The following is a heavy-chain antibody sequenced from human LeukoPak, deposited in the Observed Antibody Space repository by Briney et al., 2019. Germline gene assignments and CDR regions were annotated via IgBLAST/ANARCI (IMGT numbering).Heavy chain of an antibody. CDR2: IYYSGST. V-gene: IGHV4-59*01. Sequence: SETLSLTCAVYGGSFSGYYWSWIRQPPGKGLEWIGYIYYSGSTNYNPSLKSRVTISVDTSKNQFSLKLSSVTAADTAVYYCARSRAYYGSGSYFDYWGQGTLVTVSS. CDR3: ARSRAYYGSGSYFDY. CDR1: GGSFSGYY. D-gene: IGHD3-10*01. J-gene: IGHJ4*02.